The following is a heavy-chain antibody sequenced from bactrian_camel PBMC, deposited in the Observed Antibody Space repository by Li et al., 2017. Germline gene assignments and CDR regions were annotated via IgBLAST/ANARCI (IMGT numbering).Heavy chain of an antibody. J-gene: IGHJ4*01. Sequence: HVQLVESGGGSVQAGGSLRLSCSTSVYTYNRNCLAWFRQAPGKQREGVASIYVGLGDIYYAPSLVGRFTISQDDAKNTVYLQLNSLKPEDTGMYYCAAGTSGMWYRPCSRSNEYNYWGPGTQVTVS. CDR1: VYTYNRNC. CDR3: AAGTSGMWYRPCSRSNEYNY. V-gene: IGHV3S6*01. CDR2: IYVGLGDI. D-gene: IGHD2*01.